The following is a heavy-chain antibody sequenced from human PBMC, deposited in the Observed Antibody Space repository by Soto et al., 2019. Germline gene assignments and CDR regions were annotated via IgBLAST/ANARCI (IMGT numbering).Heavy chain of an antibody. CDR1: GGSFSGYY. J-gene: IGHJ4*02. CDR2: INHSGST. D-gene: IGHD6-6*01. V-gene: IGHV4-34*01. CDR3: ARARIAARYDY. Sequence: SETLSLTCAVYGGSFSGYYWSWIRQPPGKGLEWIGEINHSGSTNYNPSLKSRVTISVDTSKNQFSLKLSSVTAADTAVYYCARARIAARYDYWGQGTRVTVS.